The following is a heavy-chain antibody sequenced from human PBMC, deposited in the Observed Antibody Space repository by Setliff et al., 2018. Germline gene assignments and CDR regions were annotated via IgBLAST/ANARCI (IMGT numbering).Heavy chain of an antibody. CDR2: IYASGST. CDR1: GGSISSYY. V-gene: IGHV4-4*08. J-gene: IGHJ6*03. Sequence: SETLSLTCTVPGGSISSYYWSWIRQPPGKGLEGIGYIYASGSTNYNPSLKSRVTLSVDTSKNQFSLKVSSVTAADTAVYYCARAPPNRYSGSYEYFYMDVWGKGTTVTVSS. CDR3: ARAPPNRYSGSYEYFYMDV. D-gene: IGHD1-26*01.